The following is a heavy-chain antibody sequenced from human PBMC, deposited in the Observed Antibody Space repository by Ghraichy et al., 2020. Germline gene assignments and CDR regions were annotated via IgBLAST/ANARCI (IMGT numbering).Heavy chain of an antibody. Sequence: GGSLRLSCAASGFTFTNYAMSWVRQAPGKGLEWVSSISGSGIGTYYADSVTGRFTISRDNSKNTASLQMNSLKAEDPAVYYCAKTRKNGYNSVNNWGQGTLVTVSS. J-gene: IGHJ4*02. V-gene: IGHV3-23*01. CDR2: ISGSGIGT. CDR3: AKTRKNGYNSVNN. CDR1: GFTFTNYA. D-gene: IGHD5-24*01.